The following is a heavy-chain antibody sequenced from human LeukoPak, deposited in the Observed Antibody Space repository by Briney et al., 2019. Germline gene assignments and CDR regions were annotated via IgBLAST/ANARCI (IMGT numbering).Heavy chain of an antibody. Sequence: SQTLSLTCAISGDSVSNNIATRNWVRQSPSRGLEWLGRTYYRSRWGNDYAISVKGRITINPDTSRNLFSLQLNSVTPEDTAVYYCVRDSDDYYWALDFWGQGTPVTVSS. V-gene: IGHV6-1*01. CDR3: VRDSDDYYWALDF. CDR2: TYYRSRWGN. CDR1: GDSVSNNIAT. J-gene: IGHJ4*02. D-gene: IGHD3-10*01.